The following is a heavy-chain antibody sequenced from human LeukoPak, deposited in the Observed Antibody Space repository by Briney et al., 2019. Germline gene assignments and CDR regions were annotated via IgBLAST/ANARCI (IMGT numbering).Heavy chain of an antibody. Sequence: GGSLRLSCAASGFTFSSYSMNWVRQAPGKGLEWVSSISSSSSYIYYADSVKGRFTISRDNAKNSLYLQMNSLRAEDTAVYYCARRRSGSYYFDYWGQGTLVTVSS. J-gene: IGHJ4*02. CDR2: ISSSSSYI. CDR3: ARRRSGSYYFDY. V-gene: IGHV3-21*01. D-gene: IGHD1-26*01. CDR1: GFTFSSYS.